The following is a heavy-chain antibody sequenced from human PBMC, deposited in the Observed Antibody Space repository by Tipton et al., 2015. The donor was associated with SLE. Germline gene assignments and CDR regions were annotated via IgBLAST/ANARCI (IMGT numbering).Heavy chain of an antibody. V-gene: IGHV3-30*03. D-gene: IGHD2-15*01. CDR1: GFTLSSYV. CDR2: LSYDGTNK. CDR3: TRARRGGTDFLIER. J-gene: IGHJ4*02. Sequence: SLRLSCAASGFTLSSYVTHWVRQAPGKGLEWVAVLSYDGTNKYYADSVKGRFTISRDNSRNTLYLQMNSLRAEDTAVYYCTRARRGGTDFLIERWGQGTLVTVSS.